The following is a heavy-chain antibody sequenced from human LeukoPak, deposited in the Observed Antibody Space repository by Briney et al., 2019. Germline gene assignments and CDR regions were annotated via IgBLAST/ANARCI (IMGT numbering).Heavy chain of an antibody. CDR2: INHSGST. J-gene: IGHJ4*02. CDR1: GGSFSGYY. CDR3: AGGGYYPGRFDY. D-gene: IGHD3-22*01. V-gene: IGHV4-34*01. Sequence: SETLSLTCAVYGGSFSGYYWSWIRQPPGKGLEWIGEINHSGSTNYNPSLKSRVTISVDTSKNQFSLKLSSVTAADTAVYYCAGGGYYPGRFDYWGQGTLVTVSS.